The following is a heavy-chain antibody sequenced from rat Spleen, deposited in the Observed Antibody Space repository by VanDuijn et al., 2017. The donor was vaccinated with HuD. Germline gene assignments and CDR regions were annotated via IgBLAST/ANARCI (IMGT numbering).Heavy chain of an antibody. Sequence: EVQLQESGPGLVKPSQSLSLTCSVTAYSITSSYRWNWIRKFPGNKLEWMGYINGAGSTNYNPSLKSRISITRDTSKNQFFLQLNSVTTEDTATYYCARSNYPGPRVMDAWGQGAFVTVSS. CDR1: AYSITSSYR. V-gene: IGHV3-3*01. D-gene: IGHD1-4*01. CDR3: ARSNYPGPRVMDA. CDR2: INGAGST. J-gene: IGHJ4*01.